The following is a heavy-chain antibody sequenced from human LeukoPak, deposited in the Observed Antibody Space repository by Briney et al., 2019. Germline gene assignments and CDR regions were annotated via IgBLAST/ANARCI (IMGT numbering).Heavy chain of an antibody. CDR2: ISYDGSNK. J-gene: IGHJ4*02. CDR1: GSTFSSYG. Sequence: GGSLRLSCAASGSTFSSYGMHWVRQAPGKGLEWVAVISYDGSNKYYADSVKGRFTISRDNSKNTLYLQMNSLRAEDTAVYYCAKDGRLAHFDYWGQGTLVTVSS. D-gene: IGHD6-25*01. CDR3: AKDGRLAHFDY. V-gene: IGHV3-30*18.